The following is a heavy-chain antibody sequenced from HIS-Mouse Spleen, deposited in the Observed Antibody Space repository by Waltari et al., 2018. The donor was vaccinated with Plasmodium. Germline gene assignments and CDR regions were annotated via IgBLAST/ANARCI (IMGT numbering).Heavy chain of an antibody. V-gene: IGHV1-18*01. D-gene: IGHD1-26*01. CDR1: GYTFSSYG. J-gene: IGHJ4*02. Sequence: QVQLVQSGAEGKRPGASVKVSCKASGYTFSSYGISWVRQAPGQGLEWMGWIRRYNGNTNCAQKGQGRGTRTTATSTSTAYMELRSLISDDTAVYYCARLLPWVHGHFDYWGQGTLVTVSS. CDR2: IRRYNGNT. CDR3: ARLLPWVHGHFDY.